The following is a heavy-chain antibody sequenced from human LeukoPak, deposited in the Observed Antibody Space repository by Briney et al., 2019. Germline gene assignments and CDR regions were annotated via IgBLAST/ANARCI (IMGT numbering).Heavy chain of an antibody. D-gene: IGHD6-6*01. V-gene: IGHV3-23*01. CDR3: ARGGAARPDY. CDR1: GFTFSSYA. CDR2: ISSSGGST. J-gene: IGHJ4*02. Sequence: GGSLRLSCAASGFTFSSYAMSWVRQAPGKGLEWVSAISSSGGSTYYADSVKGRFTISRDNSKNTLYLQMNSLRAEDTAMYYCARGGAARPDYWGQGTLVTVFS.